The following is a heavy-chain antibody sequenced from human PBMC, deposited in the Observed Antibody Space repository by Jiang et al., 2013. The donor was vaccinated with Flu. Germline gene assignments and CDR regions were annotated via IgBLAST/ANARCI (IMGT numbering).Heavy chain of an antibody. Sequence: LEWMGWINAGNGNTKYSQKFQGRVTITRDTSASTAYMELSSLRSEDTAVYYCAGGTNDYSGYSSTIDYWGQGTLVTVSS. D-gene: IGHD5-18*01. CDR3: AGGTNDYSGYSSTIDY. CDR2: INAGNGNT. V-gene: IGHV1-3*01. J-gene: IGHJ4*02.